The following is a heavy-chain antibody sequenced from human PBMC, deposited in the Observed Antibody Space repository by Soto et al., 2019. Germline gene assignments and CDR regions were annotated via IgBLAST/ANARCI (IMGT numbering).Heavy chain of an antibody. V-gene: IGHV3-23*01. Sequence: EVQLLESGGGLVQPGGSLRLSCAASGFPFSTFALSWVRQAPGKGLEWVSAINGSGGSTYYADSVKGRFTISRDNSKNTLYLQMNSLRAEDTAVYYCAKFIGGADTAMVVDYWGQGTLVTVSS. J-gene: IGHJ4*02. CDR3: AKFIGGADTAMVVDY. D-gene: IGHD5-18*01. CDR2: INGSGGST. CDR1: GFPFSTFA.